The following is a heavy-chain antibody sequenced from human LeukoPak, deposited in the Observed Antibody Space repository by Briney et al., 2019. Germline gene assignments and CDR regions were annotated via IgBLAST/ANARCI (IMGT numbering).Heavy chain of an antibody. J-gene: IGHJ4*02. V-gene: IGHV3-23*01. CDR2: ISGSGGST. CDR3: ATRDYYYDSSGYPRGGY. D-gene: IGHD3-22*01. Sequence: GGSLRLSCAASGFTFSSYAMSWVRQAPGKGLEWVSAISGSGGSTYYADSVKGRFTISRDNSKNTLYLQMNSLRAEDTAVYYCATRDYYYDSSGYPRGGYWGQGTLVTVS. CDR1: GFTFSSYA.